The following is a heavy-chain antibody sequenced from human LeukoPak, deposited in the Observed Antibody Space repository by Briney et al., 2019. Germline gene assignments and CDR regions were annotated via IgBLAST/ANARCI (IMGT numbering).Heavy chain of an antibody. J-gene: IGHJ4*02. D-gene: IGHD6-19*01. CDR1: GFTFSNHN. V-gene: IGHV3-21*05. Sequence: GGSLRLSCAASGFTFSNHNMNWVRQAPGKGLEWVSDISSSSSYIYYADSVKGRFTISRDNAKNSLYLQMNSLRAEDTAVYYCARDPSGWYFVDYWGQGTLVTVSS. CDR3: ARDPSGWYFVDY. CDR2: ISSSSSYI.